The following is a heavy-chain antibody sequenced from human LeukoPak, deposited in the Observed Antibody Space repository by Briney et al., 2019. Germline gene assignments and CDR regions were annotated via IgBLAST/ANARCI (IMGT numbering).Heavy chain of an antibody. V-gene: IGHV3-30*04. CDR2: ISSDGSHN. D-gene: IGHD6-6*01. Sequence: PGGSLRLSCAASGFTFSSSAMHWVRQAPGKGLEWVAVISSDGSHNYYADSVKGRFTISRDNSKNTLYLQMNSLRAEDTAVYYCARVSSSSFHYYYYGMDVWGQGTTVTVSS. CDR1: GFTFSSSA. CDR3: ARVSSSSFHYYYYGMDV. J-gene: IGHJ6*02.